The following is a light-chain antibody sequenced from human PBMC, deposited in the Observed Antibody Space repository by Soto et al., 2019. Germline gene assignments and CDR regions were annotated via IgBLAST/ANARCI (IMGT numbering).Light chain of an antibody. V-gene: IGLV2-14*01. CDR1: SSDVGGYNY. Sequence: QSALTQPASVSGAPGQSITISCTGTSSDVGGYNYVSWYQQHPGTAPKLMIYDVSNRPSGVSHRFSGSKSGTTASLTISGLDAEDAADYYRSSYTSISGLGVFGGGTKLTVL. J-gene: IGLJ2*01. CDR3: SSYTSISGLGV. CDR2: DVS.